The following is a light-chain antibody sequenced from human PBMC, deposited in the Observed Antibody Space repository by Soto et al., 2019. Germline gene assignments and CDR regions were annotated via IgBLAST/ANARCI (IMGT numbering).Light chain of an antibody. V-gene: IGLV1-44*01. J-gene: IGLJ1*01. Sequence: QSVLTQPPSASGTPGQTVTISCSGSSSNIGTSSVHWYKHLPGTAPKPLIYTNDQRPPGVPDRFSGSKSSTSASLAISGLQSEDEADYYCAVWDDSLNGQVFGAGTKVTVL. CDR3: AVWDDSLNGQV. CDR2: TND. CDR1: SSNIGTSS.